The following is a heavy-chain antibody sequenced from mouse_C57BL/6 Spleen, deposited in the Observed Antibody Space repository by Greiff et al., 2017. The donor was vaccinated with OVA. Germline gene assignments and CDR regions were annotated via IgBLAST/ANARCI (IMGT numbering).Heavy chain of an antibody. Sequence: EVKVVESGGGLVQPKGSLKLSCAASGFSFNTYAMNWVRQAPGKGLEWVARIRSTSNNYATYYADSVKDRFTISRDDSESMLYLQMNNLKTEDTAMYYGVRPFYCGNYGFAYWGQGTLVTVSA. J-gene: IGHJ3*01. D-gene: IGHD2-1*01. CDR3: VRPFYCGNYGFAY. CDR2: IRSTSNNYAT. V-gene: IGHV10-1*01. CDR1: GFSFNTYA.